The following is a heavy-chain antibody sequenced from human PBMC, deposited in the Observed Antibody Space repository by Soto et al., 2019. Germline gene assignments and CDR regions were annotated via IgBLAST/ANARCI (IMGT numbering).Heavy chain of an antibody. CDR1: GGSISSYY. Sequence: SETLSLTCTVSGGSISSYYWSWIRQPPGKGLEWIGYIYYSGSTNYNPSLKSRVTISVDTSKNQFSLKLSSVTAADTAVYYCARIRYGDYVVDYFDYWGQGTLVTVS. J-gene: IGHJ4*02. CDR3: ARIRYGDYVVDYFDY. V-gene: IGHV4-59*01. CDR2: IYYSGST. D-gene: IGHD4-17*01.